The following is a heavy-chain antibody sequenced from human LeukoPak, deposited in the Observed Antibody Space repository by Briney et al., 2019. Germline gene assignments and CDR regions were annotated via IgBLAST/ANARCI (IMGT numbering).Heavy chain of an antibody. CDR1: GFTFSDYY. CDR2: ISNSGSTI. CDR3: ARDGYYDFWSGYYSHYYYYMDV. V-gene: IGHV3-11*04. Sequence: PGGSLRLSCAASGFTFSDYYMSWIRQAPGKGLEWVSYISNSGSTIYYADSVKGRFTISRDNAKNSLYLQMNSLRAEDTAVYYCARDGYYDFWSGYYSHYYYYMDVWGKGTTVTVSS. D-gene: IGHD3-3*01. J-gene: IGHJ6*03.